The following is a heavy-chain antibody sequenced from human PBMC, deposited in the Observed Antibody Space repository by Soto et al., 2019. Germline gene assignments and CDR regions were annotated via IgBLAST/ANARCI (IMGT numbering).Heavy chain of an antibody. J-gene: IGHJ5*02. CDR3: AKDVSARRWFDP. CDR1: GASIRSYH. V-gene: IGHV4-4*07. CDR2: ITHTGNT. D-gene: IGHD3-16*01. Sequence: QVQLQESGPGLVKPSETLSLTCAVSGASIRSYHWSFLRQPAGKGLEWIGRITHTGNTNYNPSLKSRVNMSADTSKSQISLKMTSVTAEDTAGYFCAKDVSARRWFDPWGQGVRVIVSS.